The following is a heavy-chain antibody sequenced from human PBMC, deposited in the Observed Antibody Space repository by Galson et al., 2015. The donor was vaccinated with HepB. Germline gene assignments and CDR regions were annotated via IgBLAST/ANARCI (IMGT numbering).Heavy chain of an antibody. CDR1: GFTFSSYA. V-gene: IGHV3-30*18. D-gene: IGHD3-16*02. Sequence: SLRLSCAASGFTFSSYAMHWVRQAPGKGLDWVAYISNDGSNKYYVDSVKGRFTISRDNSENTLYLQMNSLRAEDTAVYYCAKEGYYDYIWGRYRHTRPFVFWGQGTLVTVSS. CDR3: AKEGYYDYIWGRYRHTRPFVF. CDR2: ISNDGSNK. J-gene: IGHJ4*02.